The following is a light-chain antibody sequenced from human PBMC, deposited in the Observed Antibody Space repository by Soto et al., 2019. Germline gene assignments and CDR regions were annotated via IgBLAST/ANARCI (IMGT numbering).Light chain of an antibody. V-gene: IGLV2-14*01. J-gene: IGLJ1*01. Sequence: QSALTQPASVSGSPGQSITISCTGTSSDVGGYNYVSWYQQHPGKAPKLMIFEVSSRPSGVSYRFSGSKSGNTASLTISGLQAKDEADYYCSSYTSSSTLYVFGSGTKVTVL. CDR2: EVS. CDR1: SSDVGGYNY. CDR3: SSYTSSSTLYV.